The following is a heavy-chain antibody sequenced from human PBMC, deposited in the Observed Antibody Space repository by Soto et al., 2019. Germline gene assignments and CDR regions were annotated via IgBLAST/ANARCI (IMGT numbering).Heavy chain of an antibody. CDR1: GGSISSGGYY. V-gene: IGHV4-31*03. D-gene: IGHD3-22*01. Sequence: QVQLQESGPGLVKPSQTLSLTCTVSGGSISSGGYYWSWIRQHPGKGLEWIGYIYYSGSTYYNPSLKGRVTISVDTSKNQFSLKLSSVTAADTAVYYCARVGCYDGSGYNAFGVWGQGTLVTVSS. CDR3: ARVGCYDGSGYNAFGV. CDR2: IYYSGST. J-gene: IGHJ3*01.